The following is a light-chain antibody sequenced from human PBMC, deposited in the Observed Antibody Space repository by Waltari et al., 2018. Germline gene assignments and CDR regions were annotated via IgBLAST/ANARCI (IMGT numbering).Light chain of an antibody. J-gene: IGLJ3*02. V-gene: IGLV3-21*02. Sequence: SHVLTQPPSVSVAPGQTATITCGGNSPGPPGVHWYQQKPGQAPVLVVYDDSDRPSGIPERFSGSNSGDTATLTISRVEAGDEADYYCQVLDSSHDRFWVFGGGTKLTVL. CDR2: DDS. CDR1: SPGPPG. CDR3: QVLDSSHDRFWV.